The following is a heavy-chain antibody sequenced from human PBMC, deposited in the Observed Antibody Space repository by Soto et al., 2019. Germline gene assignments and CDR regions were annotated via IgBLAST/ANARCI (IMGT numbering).Heavy chain of an antibody. J-gene: IGHJ4*02. V-gene: IGHV4-4*07. Sequence: QVQLQESGPGLVKPSETLSLTCSVSGGSINSYWWSLIRQPAGKGLEWIGRVYSSGTTDYNPSLNSRATMSVETSKNQFSLKLSSVTAADTAVYYCARDIGSYAYGEGYWGQGIQVTVSS. CDR1: GGSINSYW. CDR2: VYSSGTT. D-gene: IGHD3-10*01. CDR3: ARDIGSYAYGEGY.